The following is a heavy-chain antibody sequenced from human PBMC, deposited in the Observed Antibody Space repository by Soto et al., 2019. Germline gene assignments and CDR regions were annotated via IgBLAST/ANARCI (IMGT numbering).Heavy chain of an antibody. Sequence: EVQLVESGGGPVKPGGSLRLSCAASGFTFSSYSMNWVRQAPGKGLEWVSSISSSSSYIYYADSVKGRFTISRDNAKNSLYLQMNSLRAEDTAVYYCARGADIAAAGTGGYWGQGTLVTVSS. V-gene: IGHV3-21*01. CDR1: GFTFSSYS. D-gene: IGHD6-13*01. CDR2: ISSSSSYI. J-gene: IGHJ4*02. CDR3: ARGADIAAAGTGGY.